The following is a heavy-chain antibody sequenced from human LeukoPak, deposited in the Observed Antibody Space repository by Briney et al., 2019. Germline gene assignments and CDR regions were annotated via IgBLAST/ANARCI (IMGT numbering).Heavy chain of an antibody. J-gene: IGHJ4*02. CDR1: GFTFSSYG. V-gene: IGHV3-33*01. D-gene: IGHD3-22*01. CDR3: ARASYYYDSSGYWGHFDY. Sequence: GGSLRLSCAASGFTFSSYGMHWVRQAPGKGLEWVAVIWYDGSNKYYADSVKGRFTISRDNSKNTLYLQMNSLRAEDTAVYYCARASYYYDSSGYWGHFDYWGQGTLVTVSS. CDR2: IWYDGSNK.